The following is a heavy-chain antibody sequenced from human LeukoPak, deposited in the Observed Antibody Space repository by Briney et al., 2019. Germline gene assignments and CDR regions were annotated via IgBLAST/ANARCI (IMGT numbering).Heavy chain of an antibody. V-gene: IGHV3-7*01. Sequence: GGSLRLSCAASGFTFSTYWMTWVRQAPGKGLEWVANIKEDGSKKYYVDSVKGRFTISRDNAKNSLYLQMNSLRAEDTAVYYCARFYCSSTSCYYYYYYYMDVWGKGTTVTVSS. CDR1: GFTFSTYW. CDR3: ARFYCSSTSCYYYYYYYMDV. J-gene: IGHJ6*03. D-gene: IGHD2-2*01. CDR2: IKEDGSKK.